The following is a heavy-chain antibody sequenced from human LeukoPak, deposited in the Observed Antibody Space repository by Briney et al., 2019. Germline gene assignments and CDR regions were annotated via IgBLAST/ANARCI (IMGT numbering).Heavy chain of an antibody. CDR1: GFTFSSYA. V-gene: IGHV3-30*01. D-gene: IGHD6-6*01. Sequence: GGSLRLSCAASGFTFSSYAMHWVRQAPGKGLKGVAVISYDGSNKYYADSVKGRFTISRDNSKNTLYLQMNSLRAEDTAVYYCARDASSIAARGSLDYWGQGTLVTVSS. CDR3: ARDASSIAARGSLDY. J-gene: IGHJ4*02. CDR2: ISYDGSNK.